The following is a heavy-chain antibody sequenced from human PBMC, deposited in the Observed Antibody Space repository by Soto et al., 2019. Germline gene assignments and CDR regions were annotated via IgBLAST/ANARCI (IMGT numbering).Heavy chain of an antibody. CDR2: ISYDGSNK. CDR3: ARDKFRRGMQPYNWFDP. Sequence: PWGSLRLSCAASGFTFSSYAMHWVRQAPGKGLEWVAVISYDGSNKYYADSVKGRFTISRDNSKNTLYLQMNSLRAEDTAVYYCARDKFRRGMQPYNWFDPWGQGTLVTVSS. V-gene: IGHV3-30-3*01. CDR1: GFTFSSYA. D-gene: IGHD3-16*01. J-gene: IGHJ5*02.